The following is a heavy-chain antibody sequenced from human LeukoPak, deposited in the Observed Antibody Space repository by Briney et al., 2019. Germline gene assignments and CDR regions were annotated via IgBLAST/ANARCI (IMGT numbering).Heavy chain of an antibody. D-gene: IGHD3-22*01. J-gene: IGHJ4*02. CDR1: GFTFSSYE. CDR2: ISSGSTI. CDR3: ARDYDSSGYYGPYFDY. V-gene: IGHV3-48*03. Sequence: GGSLRLSCAASGFTFSSYEMNWVRQAPGKGLEWVSYISSGSTIYYADSVKGRFTISRDNAKNSLYLQMNSLRAEDTAVYYCARDYDSSGYYGPYFDYWGQGTLVTVSS.